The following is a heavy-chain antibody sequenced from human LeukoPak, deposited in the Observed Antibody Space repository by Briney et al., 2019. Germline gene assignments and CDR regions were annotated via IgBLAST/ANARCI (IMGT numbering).Heavy chain of an antibody. CDR1: GFTFSSYA. Sequence: GGSLRLSCAASGFTFSSYAMSWVRQAPGKGLEWVAVISYDGSNKYYADSVKGRFTISRDNSKNTLYLQMISLRTEDTAVYHCAKALGRDGYNYVPFDYWGQGTLVTVSS. D-gene: IGHD5-12*01. CDR3: AKALGRDGYNYVPFDY. J-gene: IGHJ4*02. V-gene: IGHV3-30*18. CDR2: ISYDGSNK.